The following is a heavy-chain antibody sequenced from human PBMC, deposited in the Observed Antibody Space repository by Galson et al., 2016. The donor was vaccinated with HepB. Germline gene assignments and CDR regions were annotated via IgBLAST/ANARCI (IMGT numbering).Heavy chain of an antibody. CDR1: GASINSGTYY. J-gene: IGHJ4*02. CDR3: ARQSRGYSSPWNGDNDDLDV. D-gene: IGHD6-19*01. Sequence: SETLSLTCTVSGASINSGTYYWGWIRQSPGRGLEWIGSIYHSGSTYNNPSLRSRVTLSVDTSKNQFSLTLRSVTAADTAVYYCARQSRGYSSPWNGDNDDLDVWGQGTLVAVSS. V-gene: IGHV4-39*01. CDR2: IYHSGST.